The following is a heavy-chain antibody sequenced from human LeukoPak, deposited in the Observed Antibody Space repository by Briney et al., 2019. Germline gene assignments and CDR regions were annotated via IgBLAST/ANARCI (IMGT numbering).Heavy chain of an antibody. CDR1: GGSISSYY. Sequence: SETLSLTCTVSGGSISSYYWSWIRQPPGKGLEWIGYIYYSGSTNYNPSLKSRVTISVDTSKNQFSPKLSSVTAADTAVYYCARRAPAAGRSWYFDLWGRGTLVTVSS. D-gene: IGHD6-13*01. CDR2: IYYSGST. V-gene: IGHV4-59*08. CDR3: ARRAPAAGRSWYFDL. J-gene: IGHJ2*01.